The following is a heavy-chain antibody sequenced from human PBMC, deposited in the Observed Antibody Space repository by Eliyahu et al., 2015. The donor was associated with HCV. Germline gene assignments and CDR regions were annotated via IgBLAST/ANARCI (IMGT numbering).Heavy chain of an antibody. CDR1: GGSISSSSYY. J-gene: IGHJ5*02. Sequence: QLQLQESGPGLVKPSETLSLTCTVSGGSISSSSYYWGWIRQPPGKGLEWIGSIYYSGSTYYNPSLKSRVTISVDTSKNQFSLKLSSVTAADTAVYYCARARAYHKRFLEWDNWFDPWGQGTLVTVSS. CDR2: IYYSGST. D-gene: IGHD3-3*01. CDR3: ARARAYHKRFLEWDNWFDP. V-gene: IGHV4-39*01.